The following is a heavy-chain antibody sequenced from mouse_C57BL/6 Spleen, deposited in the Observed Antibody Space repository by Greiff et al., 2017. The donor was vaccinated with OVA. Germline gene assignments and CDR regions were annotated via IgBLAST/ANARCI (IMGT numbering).Heavy chain of an antibody. V-gene: IGHV1-61*01. J-gene: IGHJ1*03. D-gene: IGHD2-3*01. CDR3: ARDGYRDFDV. CDR2: IYPSDSET. Sequence: VQLQQPGAELVRPGSSVKLSCKASGYTFTSYWMDWVKQRPGQGLEWIGNIYPSDSETHYNQKFKDKATLTVDKTSSTAYMQLSSLTSEDSAVYYCARDGYRDFDVWGTGTTVTVSS. CDR1: GYTFTSYW.